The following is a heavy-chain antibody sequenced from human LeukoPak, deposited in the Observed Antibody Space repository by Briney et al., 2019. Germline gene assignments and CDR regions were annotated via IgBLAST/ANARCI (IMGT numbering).Heavy chain of an antibody. V-gene: IGHV1-18*01. CDR1: GYTFTSFG. CDR2: ISPYNGNT. Sequence: ASVKVSCKASGYTFTSFGLRWVRQAPGQGLEWMGWISPYNGNTNYAQKLQGRVTMTTEPSTSTAYMELRSLRSDDTAVYYCARVGIAVSGAFDYWGQGTLVTVSS. CDR3: ARVGIAVSGAFDY. J-gene: IGHJ4*02. D-gene: IGHD6-19*01.